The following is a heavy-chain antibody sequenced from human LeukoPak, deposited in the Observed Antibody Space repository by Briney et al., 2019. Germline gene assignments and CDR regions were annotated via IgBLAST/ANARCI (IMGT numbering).Heavy chain of an antibody. CDR1: GFTFSNYG. V-gene: IGHV3-33*01. CDR2: IWYDGSNK. CDR3: ARVSPAIVVVTGTGAPDY. J-gene: IGHJ4*02. D-gene: IGHD2-21*02. Sequence: PGGSLRLSCAASGFTFSNYGIHWVRQAPGKGLEWVAVIWYDGSNKYYADSVKGRFTISRDNSKNTVYPQMNSLRAEDTAVYYCARVSPAIVVVTGTGAPDYWGQGTLVTVSS.